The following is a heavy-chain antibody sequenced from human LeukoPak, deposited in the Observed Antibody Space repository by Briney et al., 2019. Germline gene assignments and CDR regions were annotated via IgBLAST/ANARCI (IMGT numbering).Heavy chain of an antibody. CDR2: VSGRDSNT. V-gene: IGHV3-23*01. CDR3: ARGGRDSSGYPFDY. D-gene: IGHD3-22*01. Sequence: TGGSLRLSCAASGFTFSSYAMSWVRQAPGKGLEWVSTVSGRDSNTYYADSVEGRFIISRDNSRNTLYLQMNSLRAEDTAVYYCARGGRDSSGYPFDYWGQGTLVTVSS. CDR1: GFTFSSYA. J-gene: IGHJ4*02.